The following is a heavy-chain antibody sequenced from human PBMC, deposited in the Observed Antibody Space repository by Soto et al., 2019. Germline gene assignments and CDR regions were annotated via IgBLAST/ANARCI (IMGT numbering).Heavy chain of an antibody. Sequence: SGPTLVNPTHTLTLTCTFSGFSLSTSGMRVSWIRQPPGKALEWLARIDWDDDKFYSTSLKTRLTISKDTSKNQVVLTMTNMDPVDTATYYCARTTGGYSGYGFDYWGQGTLVTVPQ. CDR2: IDWDDDK. J-gene: IGHJ4*02. CDR3: ARTTGGYSGYGFDY. V-gene: IGHV2-70*04. D-gene: IGHD5-12*01. CDR1: GFSLSTSGMR.